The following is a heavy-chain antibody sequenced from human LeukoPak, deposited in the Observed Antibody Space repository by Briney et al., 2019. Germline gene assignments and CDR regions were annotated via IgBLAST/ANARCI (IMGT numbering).Heavy chain of an antibody. CDR2: MNPNSGNT. J-gene: IGHJ5*02. D-gene: IGHD6-19*01. V-gene: IGHV1-8*01. CDR1: GYTFTSYD. CDR3: ARGSRSGWHNWFDP. Sequence: ASVNVSCKASGYTFTSYDINWVRQAPGQGLEWMGWMNPNSGNTGYAQKFQGRVTMTRNTSISTAYMELSSLRSEDTAVYYCARGSRSGWHNWFDPWGQGTLVTVSS.